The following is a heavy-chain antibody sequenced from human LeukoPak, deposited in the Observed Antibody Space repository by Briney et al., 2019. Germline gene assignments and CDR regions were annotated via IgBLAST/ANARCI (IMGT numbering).Heavy chain of an antibody. CDR2: IYTSGSP. V-gene: IGHV4-4*09. D-gene: IGHD6-6*01. J-gene: IGHJ5*01. Sequence: SETLSLTCTVSGGSISDYYWSWIRQPPGKGLEWLGYIYTSGSPNYNPSLKSRVPISADPSKNQFSLKLSSVTAADTAVYYCARHRSPTSSSFFDSWGQGTLVSVSS. CDR3: ARHRSPTSSSFFDS. CDR1: GGSISDYY.